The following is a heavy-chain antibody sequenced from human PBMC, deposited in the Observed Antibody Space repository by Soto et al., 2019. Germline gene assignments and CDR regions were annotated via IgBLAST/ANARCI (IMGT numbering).Heavy chain of an antibody. J-gene: IGHJ3*02. CDR2: INHSGST. D-gene: IGHD3-3*01. Sequence: SETLSLTCAVYGGSFSGYYWSWIRQPPGKGLEWIGEINHSGSTNYNPSLKSRVTISVDTSKNQFSLKLSSVTAADTAVYYCARVPYDFCSGLRTFDIWGQGTMVTVSS. CDR3: ARVPYDFCSGLRTFDI. V-gene: IGHV4-34*01. CDR1: GGSFSGYY.